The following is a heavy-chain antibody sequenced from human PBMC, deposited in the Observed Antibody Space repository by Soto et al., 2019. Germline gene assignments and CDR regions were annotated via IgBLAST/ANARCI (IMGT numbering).Heavy chain of an antibody. CDR3: ARHSPEGLDYDSSGLFDY. D-gene: IGHD3-22*01. J-gene: IGHJ4*02. CDR1: GGSISSSSYY. CDR2: IYYSGST. Sequence: QLQLQESGPGLVKPSETLSLTCTVSGGSISSSSYYWGWIRQPPGKGLEWIGSIYYSGSTYYNPSLKSRVTISVDTSKNQFSLKLSSVTAADTAVYYCARHSPEGLDYDSSGLFDYWGQGTLVTVSS. V-gene: IGHV4-39*01.